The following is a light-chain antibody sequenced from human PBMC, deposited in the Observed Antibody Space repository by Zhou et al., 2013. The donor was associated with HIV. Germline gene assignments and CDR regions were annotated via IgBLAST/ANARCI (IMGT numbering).Light chain of an antibody. CDR3: QQSYTTPYT. V-gene: IGKV1-39*01. Sequence: DIQMTQSPSSLSASVGDRVTITCRASQSISSSLNWYQQKPGKAPKLLIYAASTLQSGVPLRFSGSGSGTDFTLTISGLQPEDLATYYCQQSYTTPYTFGQGPNWKSN. J-gene: IGKJ2*01. CDR2: AAS. CDR1: QSISSS.